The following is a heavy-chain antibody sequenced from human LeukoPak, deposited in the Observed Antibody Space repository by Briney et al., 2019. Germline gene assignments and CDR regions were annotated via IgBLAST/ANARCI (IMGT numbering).Heavy chain of an antibody. Sequence: GGSLRLSCAASGFTFSSYSMNWVRQAPGKGLEWVSSISSSSTYIYYADSVKGRFTISRDNSKNTLYLQMNSLRAEDTAVYYCARRAGASSHPYDYWGQGTLVTVSS. CDR1: GFTFSSYS. V-gene: IGHV3-21*04. CDR2: ISSSSTYI. D-gene: IGHD4/OR15-4a*01. CDR3: ARRAGASSHPYDY. J-gene: IGHJ4*02.